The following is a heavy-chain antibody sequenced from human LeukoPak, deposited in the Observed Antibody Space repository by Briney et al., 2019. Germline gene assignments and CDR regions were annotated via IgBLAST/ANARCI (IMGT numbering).Heavy chain of an antibody. Sequence: SETLSLTCTVSGGSISSSSYYWGWIRQPPGKGLEWIGSIYYSGSTYYNPSLKSRVTISVDTSKNQFSLKLSSVTAADTGVYYCARVSGAWDIVATNTFDYWGQGTLVTVSS. D-gene: IGHD5-12*01. CDR1: GGSISSSSYY. V-gene: IGHV4-39*07. J-gene: IGHJ4*02. CDR3: ARVSGAWDIVATNTFDY. CDR2: IYYSGST.